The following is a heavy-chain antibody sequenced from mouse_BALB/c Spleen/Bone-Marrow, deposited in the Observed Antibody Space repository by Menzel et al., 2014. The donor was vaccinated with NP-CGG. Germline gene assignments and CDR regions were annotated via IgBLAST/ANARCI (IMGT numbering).Heavy chain of an antibody. J-gene: IGHJ3*01. CDR2: IYPGNGNT. CDR3: ARGGYYRYDGFAY. CDR1: GYTFTDYY. V-gene: IGHV1-77*01. Sequence: VKLMESGAELARPGASVKLSCKASGYTFTDYYINWVRRRTGQGLEWIGEIYPGNGNTYYNEKFKGKATLTADKSSSTAYMQLSSLTSEDSAVYFCARGGYYRYDGFAYWGQVDSGHCLC. D-gene: IGHD2-14*01.